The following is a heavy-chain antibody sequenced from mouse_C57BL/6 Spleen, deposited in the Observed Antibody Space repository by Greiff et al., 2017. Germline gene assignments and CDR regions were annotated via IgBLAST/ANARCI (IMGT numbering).Heavy chain of an antibody. CDR1: GFTFSDYG. CDR3: ATYDYDYAMDY. Sequence: EVMLVESGGGLVKPGGSLKLSCAASGFTFSDYGMHWVRQAPEKGLEWVAYISSGSSTIYYADTVKGRFTISRDNAKNTLFLQMTSLRSEDTAMXYCATYDYDYAMDYWGQGTSVTVSS. CDR2: ISSGSSTI. D-gene: IGHD2-4*01. V-gene: IGHV5-17*01. J-gene: IGHJ4*01.